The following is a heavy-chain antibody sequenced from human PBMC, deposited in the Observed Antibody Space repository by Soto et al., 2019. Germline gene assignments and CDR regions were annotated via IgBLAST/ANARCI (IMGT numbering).Heavy chain of an antibody. V-gene: IGHV3-23*01. J-gene: IGHJ6*03. CDR2: ISGSGRST. CDR3: VTGGTGTTIGRYMDV. CDR1: GFTFSTYA. D-gene: IGHD1-7*01. Sequence: EVQLLESGGGLVQPGGSLRLSCATSGFTFSTYAMSWVRQAPGKGLEWVSAISGSGRSTYYADSVKGRFTISRDNSKNTLYLQMNSLRAEDTAVYYCVTGGTGTTIGRYMDVWGRGTTVTVSS.